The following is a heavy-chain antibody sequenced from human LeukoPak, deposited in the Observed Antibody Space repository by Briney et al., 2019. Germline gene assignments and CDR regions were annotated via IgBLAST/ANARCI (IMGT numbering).Heavy chain of an antibody. V-gene: IGHV1-3*01. Sequence: ASVKVSCTASGYTITSYAMHWVRQAPGQRLEWMGWINAGNGNTKYSQKFQGRVTITRDTSASTAYMELSSLRSEDTAVYYCARLEVVAATGRYYYYYGMDVWGQGTTVTVSS. D-gene: IGHD2-15*01. CDR3: ARLEVVAATGRYYYYYGMDV. CDR2: INAGNGNT. J-gene: IGHJ6*02. CDR1: GYTITSYA.